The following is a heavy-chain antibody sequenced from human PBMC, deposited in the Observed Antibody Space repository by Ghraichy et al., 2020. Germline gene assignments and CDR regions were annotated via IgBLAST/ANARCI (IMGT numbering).Heavy chain of an antibody. J-gene: IGHJ6*03. CDR1: GGSISNYY. Sequence: SETLSLTCTVSGGSISNYYWSWLRQPPGKGLEWIGYNYYSGKTNCNPSLKSRVTISVDTSKNQFSLNLTSVTAADTAVYYCSRDYGVYYYYYMDVWGKGTTLTVSS. CDR3: SRDYGVYYYYYMDV. D-gene: IGHD4-17*01. CDR2: NYYSGKT. V-gene: IGHV4-59*01.